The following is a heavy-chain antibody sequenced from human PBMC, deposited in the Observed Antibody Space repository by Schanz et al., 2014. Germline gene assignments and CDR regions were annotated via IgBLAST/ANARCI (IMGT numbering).Heavy chain of an antibody. CDR3: AKVDRTRYYAMDV. CDR1: GYTFTSYD. CDR2: ISAYNGHT. D-gene: IGHD3-9*01. J-gene: IGHJ6*02. Sequence: QGQLVQSGAEVKKPGASVKVSCKASGYTFTSYDINWVRQATGQGLEWMGWISAYNGHTTYAQKFQGRVTMTADKSTSTVYMEVSGLRSEDTAVYYCAKVDRTRYYAMDVWGQGTTVTVSS. V-gene: IGHV1-18*01.